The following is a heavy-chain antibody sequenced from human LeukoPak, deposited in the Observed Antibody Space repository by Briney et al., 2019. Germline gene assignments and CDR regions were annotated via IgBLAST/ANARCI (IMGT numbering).Heavy chain of an antibody. CDR3: ARNSTSWSFDL. CDR2: IYHSGST. D-gene: IGHD3-10*01. J-gene: IGHJ2*01. CDR1: GDSISSGYY. Sequence: PSETLSLTCDVSGDSISSGYYWGWIRQPPGRGLEWIGTIYHSGSTYYNPSLKSRVTISADTSKNQFSLTLNSVTAADTAVYYCARNSTSWSFDLWGRGTLVTVSS. V-gene: IGHV4-38-2*01.